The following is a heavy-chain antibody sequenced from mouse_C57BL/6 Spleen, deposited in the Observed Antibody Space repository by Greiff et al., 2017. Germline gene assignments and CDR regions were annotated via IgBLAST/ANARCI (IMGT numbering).Heavy chain of an antibody. CDR2: ISSGSSTI. D-gene: IGHD2-10*01. CDR1: GFNFSDYG. J-gene: IGHJ2*01. Sequence: EVQRVESGGGLVKPGGSLKLSCAASGFNFSDYGMHWVRQAPEKGLEWVAYISSGSSTIYYADTVQGRFTISRDNAKNTLFLQMTSLRSQDTAMYYCARRTAYCINSFDSWGQGTTLTVSS. V-gene: IGHV5-17*01. CDR3: ARRTAYCINSFDS.